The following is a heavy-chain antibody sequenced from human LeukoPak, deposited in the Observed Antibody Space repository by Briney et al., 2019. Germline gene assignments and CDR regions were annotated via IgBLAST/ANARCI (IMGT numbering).Heavy chain of an antibody. J-gene: IGHJ4*02. CDR2: ISSTGNYI. V-gene: IGHV3-21*01. D-gene: IGHD2-2*01. Sequence: SYISSTGNYIYYADSVKGRFTISRDNAKNSLYLQMNSLRAEDTAVYYCARLVVPAAKDYWGQGTLVTVSS. CDR3: ARLVVPAAKDY.